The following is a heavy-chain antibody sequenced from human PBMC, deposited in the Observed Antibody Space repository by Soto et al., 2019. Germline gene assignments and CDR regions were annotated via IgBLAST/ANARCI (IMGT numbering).Heavy chain of an antibody. V-gene: IGHV1-24*01. J-gene: IGHJ4*02. CDR3: ATPRPSGYDWGADYFDY. Sequence: ASVKVSCKVSGYTLTELSMHWVRQAPGKGLEWMGGFDPEDGETIYAQKFQGRVTMTEDTSTDTAYTELSSLRSEDTAVYYCATPRPSGYDWGADYFDYWGQGTLVTVSS. D-gene: IGHD5-12*01. CDR2: FDPEDGET. CDR1: GYTLTELS.